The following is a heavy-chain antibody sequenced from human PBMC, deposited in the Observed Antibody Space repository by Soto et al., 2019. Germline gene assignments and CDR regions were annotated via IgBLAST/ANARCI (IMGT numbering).Heavy chain of an antibody. V-gene: IGHV4-4*07. Sequence: PSETLSLACTVCGDSMSSYYWSWIRQPAGKALEWIGRIYSSGSTNYNPSLKSRVSMSVDTSKNQFSLKLSSVTAADTAVYYCASDSQKVGTTRLYFGLWGRGTLVTVLL. CDR3: ASDSQKVGTTRLYFGL. D-gene: IGHD1-26*01. J-gene: IGHJ2*01. CDR2: IYSSGST. CDR1: GDSMSSYY.